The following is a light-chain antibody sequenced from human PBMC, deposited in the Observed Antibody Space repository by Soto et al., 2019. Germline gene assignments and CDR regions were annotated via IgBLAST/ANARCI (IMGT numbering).Light chain of an antibody. Sequence: EIVMTQSPATLSVSTGDRDTLSCRAGQNIHTNLAWYKQKPGQAPRLLFYGASTGATGLTARFSGSGSGTELNLNINSLQAEDCAVDEGQQYYNWTRTFGQGTRVEIK. J-gene: IGKJ5*01. V-gene: IGKV3-15*01. CDR3: QQYYNWTRT. CDR2: GAS. CDR1: QNIHTN.